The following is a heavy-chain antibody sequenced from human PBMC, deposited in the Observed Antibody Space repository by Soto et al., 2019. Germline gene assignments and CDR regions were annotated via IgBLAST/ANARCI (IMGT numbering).Heavy chain of an antibody. CDR2: SRNKAHSYTT. D-gene: IGHD3-10*01. J-gene: IGHJ4*02. CDR3: VRVRGGGTYHFDS. CDR1: RFTFSDHY. V-gene: IGHV3-72*01. Sequence: EVQLVESGGGLVQPGGSLRLSCAASRFTFSDHYMDWVRQAPGKGLEWVGRSRNKAHSYTTEYAASGKGRFTISRDDSKSSLYLQMTSLKTDDTAVYYCVRVRGGGTYHFDSWGQGTLVTVSS.